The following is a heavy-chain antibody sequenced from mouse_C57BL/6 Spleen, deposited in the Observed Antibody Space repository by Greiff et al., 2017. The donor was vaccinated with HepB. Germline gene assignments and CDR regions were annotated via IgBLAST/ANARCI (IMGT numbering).Heavy chain of an antibody. CDR3: ARLVYEGFAY. Sequence: QVQLQQPGAELVKPGASVKLSCKASGYTFTSYWMHWVKQRPGQGLEWIGMIHPNSGSTNYNAKFKSKATLTVDKSSSTSYMQLSSLTAEDSAVCYCARLVYEGFAYWGQGALVTVSA. CDR2: IHPNSGST. D-gene: IGHD2-12*01. V-gene: IGHV1-64*01. CDR1: GYTFTSYW. J-gene: IGHJ3*01.